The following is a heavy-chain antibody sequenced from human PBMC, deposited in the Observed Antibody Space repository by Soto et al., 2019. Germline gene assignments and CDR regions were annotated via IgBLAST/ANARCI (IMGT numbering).Heavy chain of an antibody. Sequence: ASVKGSCKASGYTFTSYGISWVRQAPGQGLEWMGWISAYNGNTNYAQKLQGRVTMTTDTSTSTAYMELRSLRCDDTAVYYCARDTVVVPAATFYYYYGMDVWGQGTTVTVSS. CDR3: ARDTVVVPAATFYYYYGMDV. CDR1: GYTFTSYG. V-gene: IGHV1-18*01. J-gene: IGHJ6*02. D-gene: IGHD2-2*01. CDR2: ISAYNGNT.